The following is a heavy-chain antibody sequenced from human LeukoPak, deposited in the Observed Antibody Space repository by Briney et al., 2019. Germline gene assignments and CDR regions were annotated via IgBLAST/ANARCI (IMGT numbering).Heavy chain of an antibody. V-gene: IGHV3-23*01. Sequence: GGSLRLSCAASGFTFSSYSMNWVRQAPGKGLEWVSAIGGSGGNIFYTDSVKGRFTISRDNSKNTLYLHMNSLRAEDTAIYYWARDNYSYRPDPWGQGTLVTVSS. CDR3: ARDNYSYRPDP. J-gene: IGHJ5*02. CDR2: IGGSGGNI. D-gene: IGHD2-21*01. CDR1: GFTFSSYS.